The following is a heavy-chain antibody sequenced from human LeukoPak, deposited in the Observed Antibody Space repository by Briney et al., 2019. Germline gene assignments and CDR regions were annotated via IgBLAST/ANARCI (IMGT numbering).Heavy chain of an antibody. D-gene: IGHD3-22*01. V-gene: IGHV3-9*01. CDR3: AKVMGAWDSSGYYDY. Sequence: GGSLRLSCAASGFTFDDYAMHWVRQAPGKGLEWVSGISWNSGSIGYADSVKGRFTISRDNAKNSLYLQMNSLRAEDTALYYCAKVMGAWDSSGYYDYWGQGTLVTVSS. J-gene: IGHJ4*02. CDR1: GFTFDDYA. CDR2: ISWNSGSI.